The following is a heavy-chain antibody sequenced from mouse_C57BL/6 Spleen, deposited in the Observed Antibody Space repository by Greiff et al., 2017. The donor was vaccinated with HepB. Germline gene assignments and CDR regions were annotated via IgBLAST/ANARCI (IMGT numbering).Heavy chain of an antibody. V-gene: IGHV1-64*01. D-gene: IGHD3-2*02. Sequence: VQLQQSGAELVKPGASVKLSCKASGYTFTSYWMHWVKQRPGQGLEWIGMIHPNSGSTNYNEKFKSKATLTVDKSSSTAYMQLSSLTSEDSAVYDCASAETAQATAWFAYWGQGTLVTVSA. CDR1: GYTFTSYW. CDR3: ASAETAQATAWFAY. J-gene: IGHJ3*01. CDR2: IHPNSGST.